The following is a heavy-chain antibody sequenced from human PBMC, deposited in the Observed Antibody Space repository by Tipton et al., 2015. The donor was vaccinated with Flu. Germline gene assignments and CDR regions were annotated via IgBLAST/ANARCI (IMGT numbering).Heavy chain of an antibody. D-gene: IGHD4-11*01. CDR2: IYYSGST. CDR3: ASHSYSRGRAGH. J-gene: IGHJ4*02. V-gene: IGHV4-59*02. CDR1: GDSVSPYF. Sequence: TLSLTCTVSGDSVSPYFWSWIRQPPGKGLEWIGSIYYSGSTNYSPSLKSRVTMSVDTSKSQISLKLIFVTAADTAVFYCASHSYSRGRAGHWGQGTLVTVSS.